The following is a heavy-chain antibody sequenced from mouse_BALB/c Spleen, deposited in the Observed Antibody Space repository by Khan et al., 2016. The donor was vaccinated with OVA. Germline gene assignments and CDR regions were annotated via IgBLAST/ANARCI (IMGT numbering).Heavy chain of an antibody. CDR3: TFSKLLYAMDY. CDR1: GFNIKDTY. CDR2: IDPANGNT. V-gene: IGHV14-3*02. J-gene: IGHJ4*01. Sequence: VQLKQSGAELVKPGASVKLSCTGSGFNIKDTYMHWVKQRPEQGLEWIGRIDPANGNTKYDPKFQAKATLTADTASNAAYLQLSSLTSEDTAVYYCTFSKLLYAMDYWGQGTPVTVSS.